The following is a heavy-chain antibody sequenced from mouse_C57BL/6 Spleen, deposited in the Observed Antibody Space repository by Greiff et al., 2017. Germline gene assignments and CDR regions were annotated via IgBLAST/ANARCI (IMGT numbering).Heavy chain of an antibody. CDR1: GYTFTDYE. Sequence: QVQLQQSGAELVRPGASVTLSCKASGYTFTDYEMHWVKQTPVHGLEWIGAIDPETGGTAYNQKFKGKAILTADKSSSTAYMELRRLTSEDAAVYYCTRSGYSNYGFAYWGQGTLVTVSA. J-gene: IGHJ3*01. CDR2: IDPETGGT. CDR3: TRSGYSNYGFAY. V-gene: IGHV1-15*01. D-gene: IGHD2-5*01.